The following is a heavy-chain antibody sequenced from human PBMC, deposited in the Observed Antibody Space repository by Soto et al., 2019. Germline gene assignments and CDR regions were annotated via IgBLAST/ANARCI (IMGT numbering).Heavy chain of an antibody. Sequence: GASVKVSCKASGYTFTSYGISWARQAPGQGLEWMGWISAYNGNTNYAQKLQGRVTMTTDTSTSTAYMELRSLRSDDTAVYYCASLIIGYYYMDVSGKATTVTVSS. J-gene: IGHJ6*03. CDR2: ISAYNGNT. D-gene: IGHD3-10*01. V-gene: IGHV1-18*01. CDR1: GYTFTSYG. CDR3: ASLIIGYYYMDV.